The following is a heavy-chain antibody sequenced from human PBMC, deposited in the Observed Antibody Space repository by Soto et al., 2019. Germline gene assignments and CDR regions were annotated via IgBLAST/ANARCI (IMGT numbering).Heavy chain of an antibody. V-gene: IGHV4-39*01. J-gene: IGHJ4*02. D-gene: IGHD6-19*01. CDR1: GGSISSSSYY. Sequence: NPSETLSLTCTVSGGSISSSSYYWGWIRQPPGKGLEWIGSIYYSGSTYYNPSLKSRVTISVDTSKNQFSLKLSSVTAADTAVYYCARGTEGWLDIDYWGQGTLVTVSS. CDR3: ARGTEGWLDIDY. CDR2: IYYSGST.